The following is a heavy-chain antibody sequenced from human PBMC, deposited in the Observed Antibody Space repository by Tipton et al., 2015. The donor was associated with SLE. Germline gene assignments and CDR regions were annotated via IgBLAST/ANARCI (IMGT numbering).Heavy chain of an antibody. J-gene: IGHJ2*01. CDR2: ISYTGNT. Sequence: TLSLTCTVSGASLSTPYWSWIRQPPGKGLEWIGYISYTGNTNFNPSLKSRVTISVATSKNKFSLRLTSVTAADTAMYYCARDSAANFWYFDLWGRGTLVTVSS. CDR1: GASLSTPY. CDR3: ARDSAANFWYFDL. V-gene: IGHV4-59*11.